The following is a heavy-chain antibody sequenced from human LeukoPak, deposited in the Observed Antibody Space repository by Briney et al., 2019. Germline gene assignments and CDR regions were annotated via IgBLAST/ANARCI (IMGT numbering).Heavy chain of an antibody. V-gene: IGHV4-34*01. CDR2: INHSRST. CDR1: GGSFSGYY. Sequence: SETLSLTCAVYGGSFSGYYWGWIRQPPGKGLEWIGEINHSRSTNYNPSLKSRVTISVDTSKNQFSLKLSSVTAADTAVDYRARGDVLRSFDWLLDNYWYFDLWGRGTLVTVSS. CDR3: ARGDVLRSFDWLLDNYWYFDL. J-gene: IGHJ2*01. D-gene: IGHD3-9*01.